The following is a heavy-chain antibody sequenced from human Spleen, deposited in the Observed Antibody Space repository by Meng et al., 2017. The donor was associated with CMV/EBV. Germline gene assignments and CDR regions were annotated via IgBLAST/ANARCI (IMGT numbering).Heavy chain of an antibody. D-gene: IGHD2-2*01. CDR3: ARDQYCSSTSCYHYYYYGMDV. CDR2: TNSDDSTT. CDR1: GFTFSDYW. J-gene: IGHJ6*02. V-gene: IGHV3-74*01. Sequence: GESLKISCAASGFTFSDYWMHWVRLAPGKGLVWVSRTNSDDSTTHYADSVKGRFTISRDNAKNSLYLQMNSLRAEDTAVYYCARDQYCSSTSCYHYYYYGMDVWGQGTTVTVSS.